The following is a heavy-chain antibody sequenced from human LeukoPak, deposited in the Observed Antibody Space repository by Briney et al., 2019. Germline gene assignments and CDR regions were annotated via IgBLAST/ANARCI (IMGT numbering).Heavy chain of an antibody. V-gene: IGHV4-61*02. CDR1: GDSISSGSYY. CDR2: FYITGGT. Sequence: PSETLSLTCTVSGDSISSGSYYWNWIRQPAGKGLEWIGRFYITGGTNYNPSLKSRVTISVDTSKNQFSLKLTSVTAADTAVYYCASLGGFAIWGQGTGVTVSS. J-gene: IGHJ3*02. CDR3: ASLGGFAI.